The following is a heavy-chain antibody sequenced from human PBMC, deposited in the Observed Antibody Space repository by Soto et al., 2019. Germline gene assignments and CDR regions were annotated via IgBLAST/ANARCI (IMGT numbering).Heavy chain of an antibody. J-gene: IGHJ4*02. V-gene: IGHV3-23*01. Sequence: GGSLRLSCAASGFTFSNYAMSWVRQAPGKGLEWVSAISGGGGSTYYADSVKGRFTISRDNSKNTLYLQMNSLRAEDTAIYYCSQAYSSSWYWEKSEYWGQGTLVTVSS. CDR1: GFTFSNYA. CDR2: ISGGGGST. CDR3: SQAYSSSWYWEKSEY. D-gene: IGHD6-13*01.